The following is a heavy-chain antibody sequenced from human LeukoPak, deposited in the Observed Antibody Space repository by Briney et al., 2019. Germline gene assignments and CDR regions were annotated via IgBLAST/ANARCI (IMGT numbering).Heavy chain of an antibody. CDR1: GGSFSGYY. J-gene: IGHJ4*02. V-gene: IGHV4-34*01. CDR3: ARDPGRYSGSYFDY. CDR2: INHSGST. Sequence: SETLSLTCAVYGGSFSGYYWSWIRQPPGKGLEWIGEINHSGSTNYNPSLKSRVTISVDTSKNQFSLKLSFVTAADTAVYYCARDPGRYSGSYFDYWGQGTLVTVSS. D-gene: IGHD1-26*01.